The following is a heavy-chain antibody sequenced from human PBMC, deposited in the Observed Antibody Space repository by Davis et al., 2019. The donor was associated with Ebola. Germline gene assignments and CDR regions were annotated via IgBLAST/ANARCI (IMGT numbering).Heavy chain of an antibody. CDR2: IKSDMSYI. CDR1: GFTFRSFD. Sequence: GESLKISCTASGFTFRSFDMNWVRQPPGGGLEWVASIKSDMSYIYYAASVRGRFTVSRDNAKNTLFLEMTSLKVEDSAVYFCARKDFGDYAYSDYWGQGTQVTVSP. V-gene: IGHV3-21*01. CDR3: ARKDFGDYAYSDY. J-gene: IGHJ4*02. D-gene: IGHD4-17*01.